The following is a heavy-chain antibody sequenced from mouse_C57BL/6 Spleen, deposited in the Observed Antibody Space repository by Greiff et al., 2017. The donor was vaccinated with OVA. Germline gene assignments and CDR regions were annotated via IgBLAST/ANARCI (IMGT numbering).Heavy chain of an antibody. CDR2: IDPETGGT. D-gene: IGHD4-1*01. CDR3: TREGLGAY. J-gene: IGHJ3*01. V-gene: IGHV1-15*01. Sequence: QVQLKQPGAELVRPGASVTLSCKASGYTFTDYEMHWVKQTPVHGLEWIGAIDPETGGTAYNQKFKGKAILTADKSSSTAYMELRSLTSEDSAVYYCTREGLGAYWGQGTLVTVSA. CDR1: GYTFTDYE.